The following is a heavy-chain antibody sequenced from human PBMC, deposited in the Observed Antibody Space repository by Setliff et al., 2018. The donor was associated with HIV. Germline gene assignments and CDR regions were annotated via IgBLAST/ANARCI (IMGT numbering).Heavy chain of an antibody. CDR1: GGSISSYY. J-gene: IGHJ6*03. V-gene: IGHV4-4*07. CDR2: IYTSGST. CDR3: ARDKGYYYMDV. Sequence: KTSETLSLTCTVSGGSISSYYWSWIRQPAGKGLEWIGRIYTSGSTNDNPFLKSRITISVNTSNNQFSLRLSSVTAADTAVYYCARDKGYYYMDVWGKGITVTVSS.